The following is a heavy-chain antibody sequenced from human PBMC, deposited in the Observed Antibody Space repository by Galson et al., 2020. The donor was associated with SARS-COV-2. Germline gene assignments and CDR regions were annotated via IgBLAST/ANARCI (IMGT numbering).Heavy chain of an antibody. V-gene: IGHV3-21*01. CDR1: GFTFSSYS. CDR3: AGGPPSDFWSGYSPYNWFDP. Sequence: GGSLRLSCAASGFTFSSYSMNWVRQAPGKGLEWVSSISSSSSYIYYADSVKCRFTISRDNAKNSLYLQMNSLRAEDTAVYYYAGGPPSDFWSGYSPYNWFDPWGQGTLVTVSS. D-gene: IGHD3-3*01. CDR2: ISSSSSYI. J-gene: IGHJ5*02.